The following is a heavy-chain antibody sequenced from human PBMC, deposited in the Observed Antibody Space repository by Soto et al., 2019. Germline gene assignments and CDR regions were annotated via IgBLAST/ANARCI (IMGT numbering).Heavy chain of an antibody. D-gene: IGHD3-10*01. J-gene: IGHJ6*03. Sequence: ASVKVSCKASGYTFTSYGISWVRQAPGQGLEWMGWISAYNGNTNYAQKLQGRVTMTTDTSTSTAYMELRSLRSDDTAVYYCARSYGSGSYYKGNYYYYMDVWGKGTTVTVSS. CDR3: ARSYGSGSYYKGNYYYYMDV. V-gene: IGHV1-18*01. CDR1: GYTFTSYG. CDR2: ISAYNGNT.